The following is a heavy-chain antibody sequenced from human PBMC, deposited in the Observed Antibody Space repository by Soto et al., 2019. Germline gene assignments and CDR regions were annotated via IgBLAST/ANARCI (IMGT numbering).Heavy chain of an antibody. J-gene: IGHJ6*02. CDR1: GGTFSSYA. V-gene: IGHV1-69*13. Sequence: SVKVSCKASGGTFSSYAISWVRQAPGQGLEWMGGIIPIFGTANYAQKFQGRVTITADESTSTAYMELSGLRSEDTAVYYCTLSSWVYGYYYYGMDVWGQGTTVTVSS. CDR2: IIPIFGTA. CDR3: TLSSWVYGYYYYGMDV. D-gene: IGHD6-13*01.